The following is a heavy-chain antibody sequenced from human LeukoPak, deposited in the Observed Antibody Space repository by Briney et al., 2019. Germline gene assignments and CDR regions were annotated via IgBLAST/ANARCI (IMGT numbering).Heavy chain of an antibody. CDR3: ARLAAASDY. V-gene: IGHV3-48*01. Sequence: GGSLRLSCAASGFTFSSFAMNWVRQAPGKGLEWVSYITSSTITYYADSVKGRFTISRDNAKNSLYLHMNSLRAEDTAVYYCARLAAASDYWGQGTLVTVSS. J-gene: IGHJ4*02. CDR2: ITSSTIT. CDR1: GFTFSSFA. D-gene: IGHD6-13*01.